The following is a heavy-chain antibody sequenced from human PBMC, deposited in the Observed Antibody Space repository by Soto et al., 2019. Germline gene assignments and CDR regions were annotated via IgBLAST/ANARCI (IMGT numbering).Heavy chain of an antibody. V-gene: IGHV3-7*03. CDR3: ARDKVVGPTTLDY. CDR2: IKEDGSEK. J-gene: IGHJ4*02. D-gene: IGHD1-26*01. Sequence: EVQLVESGGGLVQPGGSLRLSCVVSGFTFSTYWMSWVRQAPGKGLEWVANIKEDGSEKYYLDSVKGRFTIYRDYAKNSLYLQMNSLRAEDTAVYYCARDKVVGPTTLDYWGQGTLVTVSS. CDR1: GFTFSTYW.